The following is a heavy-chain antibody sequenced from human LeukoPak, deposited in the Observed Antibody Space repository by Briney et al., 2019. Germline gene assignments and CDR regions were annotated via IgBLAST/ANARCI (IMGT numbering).Heavy chain of an antibody. D-gene: IGHD3-10*01. CDR1: GFTFSRNW. CDR3: AKYFGYSFDY. V-gene: IGHV3-7*03. J-gene: IGHJ4*02. Sequence: PGGSLRLSCAASGFTFSRNWMSWVRQAPGKGLEWVANIKEDGSEKYYEDSVKGRFTISRDNAKNSLYVQMNSLRAEDTAVYYCAKYFGYSFDYWGQGALVAVSS. CDR2: IKEDGSEK.